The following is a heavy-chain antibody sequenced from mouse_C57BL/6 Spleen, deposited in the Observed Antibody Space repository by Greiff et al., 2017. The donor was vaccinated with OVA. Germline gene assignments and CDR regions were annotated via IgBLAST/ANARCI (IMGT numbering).Heavy chain of an antibody. J-gene: IGHJ3*01. D-gene: IGHD2-4*01. CDR3: ARRNLYYDYEAWFAY. V-gene: IGHV1-26*01. Sequence: EVQLQQSGPELVKPGASVKISCKASGYTFTDYYMNWVKQSHGKSLEWIGDINPNNGGTSYNQKFKGKATLTVDKSSSTAYMELRSLTSEDSAVYYCARRNLYYDYEAWFAYWGQGTLVTVSA. CDR1: GYTFTDYY. CDR2: INPNNGGT.